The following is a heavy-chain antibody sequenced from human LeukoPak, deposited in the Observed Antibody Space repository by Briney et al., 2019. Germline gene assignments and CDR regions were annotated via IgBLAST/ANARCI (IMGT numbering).Heavy chain of an antibody. CDR3: SGYSSGWKYYFDY. V-gene: IGHV3-21*01. CDR2: ISSSSSYI. D-gene: IGHD6-19*01. J-gene: IGHJ4*02. Sequence: GESLRLSCAASGFTFSSYSMNWVRQAPGKGLEWVSSISSSSSYIYYADSVKGRFTISRGNAKNSLYLQMNSLRAEDTAVYYCSGYSSGWKYYFDYWGQGTLVTVSS. CDR1: GFTFSSYS.